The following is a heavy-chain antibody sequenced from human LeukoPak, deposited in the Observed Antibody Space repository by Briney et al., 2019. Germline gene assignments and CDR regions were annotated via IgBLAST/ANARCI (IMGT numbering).Heavy chain of an antibody. Sequence: KPSETLSLTCTVSGGSISSYCWSWIRQPPGKGLEWIGYIYYSGSTNYNPSLKSRVTISVDTSKNQFSLKLSSVTAADTAVYYCARDPSGSANFDYWGQGTLVTVSS. CDR1: GGSISSYC. CDR2: IYYSGST. V-gene: IGHV4-59*01. J-gene: IGHJ4*02. D-gene: IGHD3-10*01. CDR3: ARDPSGSANFDY.